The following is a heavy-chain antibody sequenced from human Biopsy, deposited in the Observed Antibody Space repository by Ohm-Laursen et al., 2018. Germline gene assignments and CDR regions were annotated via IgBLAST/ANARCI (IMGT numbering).Heavy chain of an antibody. CDR1: GGSMTGYE. Sequence: SETLSLTCSVSGGSMTGYEWSWIRLAPGTGLEWIGYIYYSGGTKYNPSLASRVTFSVDMSKTQFSLKLYSVTAADTAVYYCARVEAGTCDALDIWGQGTLVAVSA. J-gene: IGHJ3*02. CDR3: ARVEAGTCDALDI. V-gene: IGHV4-59*01. D-gene: IGHD6-19*01. CDR2: IYYSGGT.